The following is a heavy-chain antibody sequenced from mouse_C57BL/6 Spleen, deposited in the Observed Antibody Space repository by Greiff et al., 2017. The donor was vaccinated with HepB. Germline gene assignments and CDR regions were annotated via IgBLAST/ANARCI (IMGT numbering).Heavy chain of an antibody. J-gene: IGHJ2*01. CDR3: ARQDYYGSSYGRVDY. CDR2: IDPSDSYT. Sequence: QVQLQQPGAELVKPGASVKLSCKASGYTFTSYWMQWVKQRPGQGLEWIGEIDPSDSYTNYNQKFKGKATLTVDTSSSTAYMQRSSLTSEDSAVYYCARQDYYGSSYGRVDYWGQGTTLTVSS. V-gene: IGHV1-50*01. CDR1: GYTFTSYW. D-gene: IGHD1-1*01.